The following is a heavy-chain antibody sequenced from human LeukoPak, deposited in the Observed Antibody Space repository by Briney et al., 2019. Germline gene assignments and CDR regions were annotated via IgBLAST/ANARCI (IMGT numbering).Heavy chain of an antibody. CDR3: ARNGACSSTSCSNYYYYGMDV. CDR1: GYTFTSYG. J-gene: IGHJ6*02. Sequence: ASVKVSCKASGYTFTSYGISWVRQAPRQGLEWMGWISAYNGNTNYAQKLQGRVTITADESTSTAYMELSSLRSEDTAVYYCARNGACSSTSCSNYYYYGMDVWGQGTTVTVSS. D-gene: IGHD2-2*01. CDR2: ISAYNGNT. V-gene: IGHV1-18*01.